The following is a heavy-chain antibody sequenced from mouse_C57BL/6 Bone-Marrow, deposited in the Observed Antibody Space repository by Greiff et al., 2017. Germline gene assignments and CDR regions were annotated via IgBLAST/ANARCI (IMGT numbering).Heavy chain of an antibody. CDR3: TTFNYYGSPAGFAY. D-gene: IGHD1-1*01. V-gene: IGHV14-4*01. CDR1: GFNIKDDY. CDR2: IDPENGDT. J-gene: IGHJ3*01. Sequence: EVQLQQSGAELVRPGASVKLSCTASGFNIKDDYMHWVKQRPEQGLEWIGWIDPENGDTEYASKFQGKATITADTSSNTAYLQLSSLTSEDTAVYYCTTFNYYGSPAGFAYWGQGTLVTVSA.